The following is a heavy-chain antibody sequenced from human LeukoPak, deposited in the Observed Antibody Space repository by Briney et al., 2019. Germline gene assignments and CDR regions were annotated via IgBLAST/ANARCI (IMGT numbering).Heavy chain of an antibody. J-gene: IGHJ4*02. CDR1: GFTFSSYA. V-gene: IGHV3-23*01. Sequence: GGSLRLSCAASGFTFSSYAMSWVRQASGKGLEWVSAVSGSGGSTYYADSVKGRFTISRDNSKNTLYLQMNSLRAEDTALYYCAKSGSGSYYKGGYDNWGQGTLVTVSS. D-gene: IGHD3-10*01. CDR2: VSGSGGST. CDR3: AKSGSGSYYKGGYDN.